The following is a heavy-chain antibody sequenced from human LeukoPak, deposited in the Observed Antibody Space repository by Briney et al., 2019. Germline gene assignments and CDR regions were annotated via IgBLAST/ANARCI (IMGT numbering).Heavy chain of an antibody. V-gene: IGHV4-59*02. J-gene: IGHJ4*02. CDR1: GASVSNYD. D-gene: IGHD3-16*02. CDR3: ARASNYVWESYRRAFDY. CDR2: VYYSGRT. Sequence: SETLYITCTVSGASVSNYDWSWIRQPPGKGLEWIGYVYYSGRTNYNPSLESRVTISVDTSKNQFSLKLSSVTAADTAVYYCARASNYVWESYRRAFDYWGQGTLVTVSS.